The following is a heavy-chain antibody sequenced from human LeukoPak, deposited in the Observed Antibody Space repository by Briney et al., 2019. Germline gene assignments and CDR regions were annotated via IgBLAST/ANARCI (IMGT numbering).Heavy chain of an antibody. CDR3: ARVRCSSTSCHPDNYYYYYGMDV. J-gene: IGHJ6*02. CDR1: GFTVSSNY. Sequence: PGGSLRLSCAASGFTVSSNYMSWVRQAPGKGLEWVSVIYSGGSTYYADSVKGRFTISRDNSKNTLYLQMNSLRAEDTAVYYCARVRCSSTSCHPDNYYYYYGMDVWGQGTTVTVSS. D-gene: IGHD2-2*01. CDR2: IYSGGST. V-gene: IGHV3-66*01.